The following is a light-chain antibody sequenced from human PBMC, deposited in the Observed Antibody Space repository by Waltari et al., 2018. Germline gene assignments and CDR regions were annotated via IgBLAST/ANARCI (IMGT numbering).Light chain of an antibody. CDR3: CSYAGGTTYV. J-gene: IGLJ1*01. CDR2: EVS. CDR1: RSDAGNYNV. V-gene: IGLV2-23*02. Sequence: QPALTQPASVSGSPGQSITLPCTGTRSDAGNYNVVSWYQQYPGQAPKFIIYEVSEGPSGVSNRFSGSKSGNTASLTISGLQAEDEADYYCCSYAGGTTYVFGTGTKVTVL.